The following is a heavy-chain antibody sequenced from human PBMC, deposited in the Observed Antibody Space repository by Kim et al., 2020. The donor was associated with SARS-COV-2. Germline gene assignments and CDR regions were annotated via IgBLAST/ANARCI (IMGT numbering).Heavy chain of an antibody. CDR2: ISSSSYI. D-gene: IGHD3-3*01. CDR3: ARDERNYDFWSGYYPNSYGMDV. J-gene: IGHJ6*02. Sequence: GGSLRLSCAASGFTFSSYSMNWVRQAPGKGLEWVSSISSSSYIYYADSVKGRFTISRDNAKNSLYLQMNSLRAEDTAVYYCARDERNYDFWSGYYPNSYGMDVWGQGTTVTVSS. V-gene: IGHV3-21*01. CDR1: GFTFSSYS.